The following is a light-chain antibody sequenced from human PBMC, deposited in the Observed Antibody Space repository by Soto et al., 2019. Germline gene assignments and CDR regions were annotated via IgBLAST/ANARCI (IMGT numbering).Light chain of an antibody. V-gene: IGKV1-5*01. Sequence: DIQMTQSPSTLSASVGDRVTITCRASQSISGCLAWYQQKPGKAPKLLIYDASTLESGVPSRFSGSGSGTDFTLTISRLHPDDFATYYCQQYNTYPWTFGQGTKVEIK. J-gene: IGKJ1*01. CDR1: QSISGC. CDR3: QQYNTYPWT. CDR2: DAS.